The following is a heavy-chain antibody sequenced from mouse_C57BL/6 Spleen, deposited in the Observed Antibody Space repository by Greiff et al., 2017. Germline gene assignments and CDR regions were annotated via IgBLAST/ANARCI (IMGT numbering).Heavy chain of an antibody. CDR3: ARGPPTGTPWYFDV. CDR2: INPNNGGT. J-gene: IGHJ1*03. D-gene: IGHD4-1*02. Sequence: VQLQQSGPELVKPGASVKMSCKASGYTFTDYNMHWVKQSHGKSLEWIGYINPNNGGTSYNQKFKGKATLTVNKSSSTAYMELRSLTSEDSAVYYCARGPPTGTPWYFDVWGTGTTVTVSS. V-gene: IGHV1-22*01. CDR1: GYTFTDYN.